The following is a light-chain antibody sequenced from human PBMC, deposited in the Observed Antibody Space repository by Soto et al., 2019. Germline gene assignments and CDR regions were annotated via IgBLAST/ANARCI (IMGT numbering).Light chain of an antibody. CDR2: GAS. J-gene: IGKJ2*01. CDR1: QSVSSIY. Sequence: IVLTQSPGTLSLSPGERATLSCRASQSVSSIYLAWYQQKPGQAPRLLIYGASSRATGIPDRFSGSGSGTDFTFTISRLEPEDFAVYYCQQYGSSGYTFGQGTKLEIK. CDR3: QQYGSSGYT. V-gene: IGKV3-20*01.